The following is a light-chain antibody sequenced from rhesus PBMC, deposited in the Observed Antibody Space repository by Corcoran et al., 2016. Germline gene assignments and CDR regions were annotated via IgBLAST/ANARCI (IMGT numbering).Light chain of an antibody. J-gene: IGKJ3*01. CDR3: QQYKSLPT. CDR2: DAS. CDR1: EGINTY. Sequence: DIQMTQSPSSLSASVGDRVTITCRASEGINTYLSWYQQQPGKPPRRLIYDASSLESGVPSRFSGSGSGTEFTLTISSLQPEDFATYYCQQYKSLPTFGPGTKLDIK. V-gene: IGKV1-43*03.